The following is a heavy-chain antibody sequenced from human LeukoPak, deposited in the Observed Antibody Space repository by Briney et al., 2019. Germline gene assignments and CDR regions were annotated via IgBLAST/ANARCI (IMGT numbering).Heavy chain of an antibody. J-gene: IGHJ4*02. D-gene: IGHD4-17*01. CDR1: GFTFSSYW. CDR2: LNPDGSEK. CDR3: AKARGRDYGDTTDY. Sequence: GGSLRLSCAASGFTFSSYWMTWVRQAPGKGLEWVASLNPDGSEKYYVDSVKGRFTISRDNAENSLYLQMNSLRAEDTAVYYCAKARGRDYGDTTDYWGQGTLVTVSS. V-gene: IGHV3-7*05.